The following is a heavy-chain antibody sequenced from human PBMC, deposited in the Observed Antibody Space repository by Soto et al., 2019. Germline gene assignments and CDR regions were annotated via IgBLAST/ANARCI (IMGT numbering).Heavy chain of an antibody. J-gene: IGHJ6*03. CDR3: ARIAPNSSSWYYYYYMDV. D-gene: IGHD6-13*01. CDR2: IYYSGST. CDR1: GGSISSYY. Sequence: SETLSLTCTVSGGSISSYYWSWIRQPPGKGLEWIGYIYYSGSTNYNPSLKSRVTISVDTSKNQLSLKLSSVTAADTAVYYCARIAPNSSSWYYYYYMDVWGKGTTVTVSS. V-gene: IGHV4-59*08.